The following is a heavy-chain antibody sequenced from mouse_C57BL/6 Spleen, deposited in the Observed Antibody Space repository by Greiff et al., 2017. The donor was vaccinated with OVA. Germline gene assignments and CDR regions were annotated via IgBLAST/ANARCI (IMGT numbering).Heavy chain of an antibody. Sequence: VQLHQSGPGLVQPSQSLSITCTVSGFSLTSYGVHWVRQSPGKGLEWLGVIWSGGSTAYNAAFISSLSISKDNSESQVFFKMNSLQADDTAIYYCARGPERFITTEGFAYWGQGTLVTVSA. V-gene: IGHV2-2*01. CDR3: ARGPERFITTEGFAY. D-gene: IGHD1-1*01. CDR2: IWSGGST. CDR1: GFSLTSYG. J-gene: IGHJ3*01.